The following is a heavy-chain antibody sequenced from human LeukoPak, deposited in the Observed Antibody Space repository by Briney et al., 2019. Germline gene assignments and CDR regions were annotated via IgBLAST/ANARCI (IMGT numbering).Heavy chain of an antibody. CDR2: IYYSGST. V-gene: IGHV4-31*03. J-gene: IGHJ6*02. CDR3: GMGGSGPSSDYYYGMDV. D-gene: IGHD3-10*01. CDR1: GGSISSGGYY. Sequence: PSQTLSLTCTVSGGSISSGGYYWSWIRQHPGKGLEWIGYIYYSGSTYYNPSLKSRVTISVDTSKNQFSLKLSSVTAADTAVYYCGMGGSGPSSDYYYGMDVWGQGTTVTVS.